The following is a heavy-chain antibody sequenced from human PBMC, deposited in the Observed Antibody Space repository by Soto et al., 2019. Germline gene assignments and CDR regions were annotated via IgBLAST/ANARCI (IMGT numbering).Heavy chain of an antibody. CDR3: AKDSRSSGWYSHFDY. CDR1: GFTFSSYG. D-gene: IGHD6-19*01. CDR2: ISYDGSNK. Sequence: PGGSLRLSCEASGFTFSSYGIHWVRQAPGKGLEWVAVISYDGSNKYYADSVKGRFTISRDNSKNTLYLQMNSLRAEDTAVYYCAKDSRSSGWYSHFDYWGQGTLVTVSS. V-gene: IGHV3-30*18. J-gene: IGHJ4*02.